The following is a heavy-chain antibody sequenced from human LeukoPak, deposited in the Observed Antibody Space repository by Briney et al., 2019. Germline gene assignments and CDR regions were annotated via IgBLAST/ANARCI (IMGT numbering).Heavy chain of an antibody. CDR1: GYTFTGYY. D-gene: IGHD2-21*02. V-gene: IGHV1-2*02. Sequence: ASVKVSCKASGYTFTGYYMHWVRQAAGQGLEWMGWINPNSGGTNYAQKFQGRVTMTRDTSISTAYMELSRLRSDDTAVYYCARVFLKAYCGGDCYGHYFDYWGQGTLVTVSS. CDR2: INPNSGGT. CDR3: ARVFLKAYCGGDCYGHYFDY. J-gene: IGHJ4*02.